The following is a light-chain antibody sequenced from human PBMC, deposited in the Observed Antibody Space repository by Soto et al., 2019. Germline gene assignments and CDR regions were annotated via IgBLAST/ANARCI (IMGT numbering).Light chain of an antibody. J-gene: IGKJ1*01. Sequence: DIVMTQSPDSLAVSLGERATINCKSSQSLLYTSNNKNYLAWYQQKPGQPPKLLIYWASTREAGVPDRFSGSGSGSDCTRSIRSLQAEDVAVYYCQQYYTTPWTFGQGTKVEIK. CDR2: WAS. CDR1: QSLLYTSNNKNY. V-gene: IGKV4-1*01. CDR3: QQYYTTPWT.